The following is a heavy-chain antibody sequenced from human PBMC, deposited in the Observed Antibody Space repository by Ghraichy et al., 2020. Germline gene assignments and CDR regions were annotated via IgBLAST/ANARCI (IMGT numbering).Heavy chain of an antibody. CDR2: VDTGGSTT. V-gene: IGHV3-74*01. J-gene: IGHJ4*02. Sequence: GGSLRLSCAASGFTFSSSWMHWVRQAPGKGLVWVSRVDTGGSTTIYADSVEGRFTISRDNAKNTLYLQMNKLRAEDTAVYYCVRDLAGRWGYWGQGTLVTVSS. CDR1: GFTFSSSW. CDR3: VRDLAGRWGY. D-gene: IGHD6-19*01.